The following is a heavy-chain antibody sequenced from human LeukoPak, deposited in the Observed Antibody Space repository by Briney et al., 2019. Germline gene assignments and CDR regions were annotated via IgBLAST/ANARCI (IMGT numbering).Heavy chain of an antibody. CDR2: IYYSGST. Sequence: SETLSLTCTVSGGSISSYYWSWIRQPPGKGLEWIGYIYYSGSTTYNPSLKSRVTVSVDTSKNQFSLKLSSVTAADTAVYYCARTKLLWFGELFGYYFDYWGQGTLVTVSS. V-gene: IGHV4-59*08. D-gene: IGHD3-10*01. J-gene: IGHJ4*02. CDR3: ARTKLLWFGELFGYYFDY. CDR1: GGSISSYY.